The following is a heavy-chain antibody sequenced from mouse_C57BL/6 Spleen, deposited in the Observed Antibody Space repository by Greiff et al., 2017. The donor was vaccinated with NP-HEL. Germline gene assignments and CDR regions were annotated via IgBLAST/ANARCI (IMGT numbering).Heavy chain of an antibody. J-gene: IGHJ2*01. CDR2: INPNNGGT. Sequence: VHVKQSGPELVKPGASVKMSCKASGYTFTDYNMHWVKQSHGKSLEWIGYINPNNGGTSYNQKFKGKATLTVNKSSSTAYMELRSLTSEDSAVYYCAREGYDYDGFDYWGQGTTLTVSS. CDR1: GYTFTDYN. D-gene: IGHD2-4*01. V-gene: IGHV1-22*01. CDR3: AREGYDYDGFDY.